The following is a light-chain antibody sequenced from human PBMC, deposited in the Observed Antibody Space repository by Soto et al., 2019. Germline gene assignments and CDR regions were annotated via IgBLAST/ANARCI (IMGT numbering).Light chain of an antibody. CDR3: CSYAGSYTYV. CDR1: SSDVGTYNY. J-gene: IGLJ1*01. V-gene: IGLV2-14*01. Sequence: QSALTQPASVSGSPGQSITLSCTGTSSDVGTYNYVSWYQQHPGKAPKLMISQVSNRPSGVSNRFSGSKSGNTASLTISGLQAEDEADYYCCSYAGSYTYVFGTGTKGTVL. CDR2: QVS.